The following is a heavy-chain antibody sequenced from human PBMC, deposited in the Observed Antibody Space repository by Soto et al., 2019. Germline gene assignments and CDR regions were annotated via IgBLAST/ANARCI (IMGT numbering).Heavy chain of an antibody. CDR2: ISAYNGNT. V-gene: IGHV1-18*01. CDR1: GYTFTSYG. Sequence: QVQLVQSGAEVKKPGASVKVSCKASGYTFTSYGISWVRQAPGQGLEWMGWISAYNGNTNYAQKLQGRVTMTTDTSTSTAYMELRSLRSDDTAVYYCARETHDYGAEIYYYYYYYMDVWGKGTTVTVSS. J-gene: IGHJ6*03. D-gene: IGHD4-17*01. CDR3: ARETHDYGAEIYYYYYYYMDV.